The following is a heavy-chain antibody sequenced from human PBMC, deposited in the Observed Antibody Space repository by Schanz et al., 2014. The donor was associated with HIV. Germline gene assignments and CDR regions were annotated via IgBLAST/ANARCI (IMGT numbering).Heavy chain of an antibody. D-gene: IGHD4-17*01. CDR1: GGSFRGFY. CDR2: INHSGNT. J-gene: IGHJ6*02. CDR3: GRGTRYERDYVGPRSDGMDV. Sequence: QVLLHQWGAGLLKPSETLSLTCAVYGGSFRGFYWNWIRQAPGKGLEWIGEINHSGNTYKKPSLKSRVTISVDPSKTQFSLNLTSVTAADTAVYFCGRGTRYERDYVGPRSDGMDVWGQGTTVIVSS. V-gene: IGHV4-34*01.